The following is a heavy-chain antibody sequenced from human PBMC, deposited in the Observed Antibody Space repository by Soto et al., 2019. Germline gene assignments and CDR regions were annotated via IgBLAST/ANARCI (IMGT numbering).Heavy chain of an antibody. J-gene: IGHJ4*02. D-gene: IGHD2-2*03. CDR2: IYHSGST. V-gene: IGHV4-30-2*01. Sequence: SETLSLTCAVSGGSISSGGYSWSWIRQPRGKGLEWIGYIYHSGSTYYNPSLKSRVTISVDRFKNHFSLKLISVTTADTAVYFCAREGNLGRWIQPLDSWGQGTLVTVSS. CDR1: GGSISSGGYS. CDR3: AREGNLGRWIQPLDS.